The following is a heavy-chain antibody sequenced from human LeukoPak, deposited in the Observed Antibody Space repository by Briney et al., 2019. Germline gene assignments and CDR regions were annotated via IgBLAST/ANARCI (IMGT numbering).Heavy chain of an antibody. CDR3: ARDGEVLDAFDI. D-gene: IGHD3-16*01. J-gene: IGHJ3*02. Sequence: SETLSLTCAVSGGSISSSNWWSWVRQPPGKGLEWIGEIYYSGTTNYNPSLKSRVTISVDTSKNQFSLKLSSVTAADTAVYYCARDGEVLDAFDIWGQGTMVTVSS. CDR2: IYYSGTT. V-gene: IGHV4-4*02. CDR1: GGSISSSNW.